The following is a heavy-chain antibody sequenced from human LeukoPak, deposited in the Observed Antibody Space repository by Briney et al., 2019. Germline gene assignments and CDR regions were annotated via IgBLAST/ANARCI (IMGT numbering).Heavy chain of an antibody. D-gene: IGHD6-13*01. J-gene: IGHJ4*02. Sequence: GGSLRLSCAASGLTFSSYAMSWIGQAPGKGLEWVSAISGSGGSTYYADSVKGRFTISRDNSKNTLYLQMNSLRAEDMAVYYCAKGFRPAAAGPFDYWGQGTLVTVSS. CDR3: AKGFRPAAAGPFDY. CDR1: GLTFSSYA. CDR2: ISGSGGST. V-gene: IGHV3-23*01.